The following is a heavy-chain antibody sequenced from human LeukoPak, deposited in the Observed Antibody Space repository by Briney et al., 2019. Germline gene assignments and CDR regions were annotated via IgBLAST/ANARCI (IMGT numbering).Heavy chain of an antibody. Sequence: GGSLRLSCAASGFTFSSYGMHWVRQAPGKGLEWVAVIWYDGSNKYYADSVKGRFTISRDNAKNSLYLQMNSLRAEDTAVYYCARGDHSDIVVVPAARDFDYWGQGTLVTVSS. V-gene: IGHV3-33*01. J-gene: IGHJ4*02. CDR2: IWYDGSNK. CDR1: GFTFSSYG. CDR3: ARGDHSDIVVVPAARDFDY. D-gene: IGHD2-2*01.